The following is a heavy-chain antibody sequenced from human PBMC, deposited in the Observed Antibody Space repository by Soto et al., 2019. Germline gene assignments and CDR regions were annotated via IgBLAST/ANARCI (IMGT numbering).Heavy chain of an antibody. CDR3: ARGLGPANWFDP. CDR1: GYSISSGHY. D-gene: IGHD3-16*01. Sequence: SETLSLTCAVSGYSISSGHYWGWIRQPPGKGLEWIGSIYHSGSTYYNPSLQSRVTISVDTSKNQFSLKLSSVTAADTAVYYCARGLGPANWFDPWGQGTLVTV. V-gene: IGHV4-38-2*01. J-gene: IGHJ5*02. CDR2: IYHSGST.